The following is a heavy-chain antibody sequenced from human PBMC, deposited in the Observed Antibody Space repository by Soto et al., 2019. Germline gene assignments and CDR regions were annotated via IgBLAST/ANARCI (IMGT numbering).Heavy chain of an antibody. CDR3: AKARYTGSYYGVDS. CDR1: GYTFTGYY. Sequence: ASVKVCCKASGYTFTGYYMHWVRHAPGQGLEWMGWINPNSGGTNYADSVKGRLTISRYISKNTLYLQMDSLRPQDTAVYHCAKARYTGSYYGVDSWGQGTQVTVSS. CDR2: INPNSGGT. J-gene: IGHJ4*02. D-gene: IGHD1-26*01. V-gene: IGHV1-2*02.